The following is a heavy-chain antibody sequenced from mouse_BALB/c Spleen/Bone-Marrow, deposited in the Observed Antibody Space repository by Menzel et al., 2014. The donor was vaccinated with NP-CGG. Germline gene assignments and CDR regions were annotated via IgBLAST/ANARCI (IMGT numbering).Heavy chain of an antibody. CDR3: ARGGGLRGLYPMDY. V-gene: IGHV5-6-5*01. D-gene: IGHD2-4*01. J-gene: IGHJ4*01. CDR2: ISSGGGT. CDR1: GFTFSSYA. Sequence: EVQLVESGGGLVEPGGSLKLSCAGSGFTFSSYAMSWGRQTPEKRLEWVASISSGGGTYYPASVKGRFTISRDNVRNILYLQMSSLRSEDTAMYYCARGGGLRGLYPMDYWGQGTSVTVSS.